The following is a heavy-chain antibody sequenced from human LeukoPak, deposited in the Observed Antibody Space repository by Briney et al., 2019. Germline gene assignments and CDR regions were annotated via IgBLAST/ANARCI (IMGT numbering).Heavy chain of an antibody. J-gene: IGHJ4*02. CDR2: INAGNGNT. D-gene: IGHD3-10*01. CDR1: GYTFTSYA. Sequence: GASVKVSCKASGYTFTSYAMHWVRQAPGQRLEWMGWINAGNGNTKYSQKFQGRVTITRDTSASTAHMELSSLRSEDTAVYYCARSRWFGEFLFDYWGQGTLVTVSS. V-gene: IGHV1-3*01. CDR3: ARSRWFGEFLFDY.